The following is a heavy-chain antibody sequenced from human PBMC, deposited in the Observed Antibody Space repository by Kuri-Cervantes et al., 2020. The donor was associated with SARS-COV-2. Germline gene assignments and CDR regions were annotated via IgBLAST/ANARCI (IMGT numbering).Heavy chain of an antibody. Sequence: GGSLRLSCAASGFTFSSYAMSWVRQAPGKGLEWVSAISGSGGSTYYADSAKGRFTISRDNSKNTLYLQMNSLRDEDTAVYYCARVLVITIFGVVTVPASADVWGKGTTVTVSS. CDR3: ARVLVITIFGVVTVPASADV. J-gene: IGHJ6*04. V-gene: IGHV3-23*01. CDR1: GFTFSSYA. D-gene: IGHD3-3*01. CDR2: ISGSGGST.